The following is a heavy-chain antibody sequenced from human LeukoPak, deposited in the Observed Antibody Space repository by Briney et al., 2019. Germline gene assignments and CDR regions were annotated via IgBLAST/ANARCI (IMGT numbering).Heavy chain of an antibody. J-gene: IGHJ4*02. D-gene: IGHD6-19*01. CDR2: ISSSSDYI. V-gene: IGHV3-21*01. CDR1: GFTFSSYS. Sequence: GGSLRLSCAASGFTFSSYSMNWVRQAPGKGLEWVSSISSSSDYIYYADSVKGRFTISRDNAKNSLYLQMNSLRAEDTAVYYCARDLGIAVAETFYWGQGTLVTVSS. CDR3: ARDLGIAVAETFY.